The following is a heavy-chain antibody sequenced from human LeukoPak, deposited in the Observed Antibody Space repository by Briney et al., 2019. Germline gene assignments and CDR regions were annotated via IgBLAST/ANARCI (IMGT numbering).Heavy chain of an antibody. CDR1: GFTFGDYY. J-gene: IGHJ4*02. D-gene: IGHD2-15*01. CDR2: ISSSSSHT. V-gene: IGHV3-11*06. Sequence: KPGGSLRLSCAASGFTFGDYYMSWIRQAPGKGLEWVSYISSSSSHTNYADSVKGRFTISRDNAKNSLYLQMNSLRVEDTAVYYCARDRDCNGGSCYFFGTDYWGQGTLVTVSS. CDR3: ARDRDCNGGSCYFFGTDY.